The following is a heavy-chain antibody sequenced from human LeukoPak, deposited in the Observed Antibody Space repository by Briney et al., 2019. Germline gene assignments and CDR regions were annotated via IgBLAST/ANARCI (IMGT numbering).Heavy chain of an antibody. CDR1: GITFINYA. Sequence: PGRSLRLSCAASGITFINYAMHWVRQAPGKGLEWVAVISYDGSNEYYADSVKGRFTISRDNSKNTLYLQMNSLKTEDTAVYYCARDLATLSYYFDYWGQGTLVTVSS. CDR3: ARDLATLSYYFDY. V-gene: IGHV3-30*04. D-gene: IGHD2/OR15-2a*01. CDR2: ISYDGSNE. J-gene: IGHJ4*02.